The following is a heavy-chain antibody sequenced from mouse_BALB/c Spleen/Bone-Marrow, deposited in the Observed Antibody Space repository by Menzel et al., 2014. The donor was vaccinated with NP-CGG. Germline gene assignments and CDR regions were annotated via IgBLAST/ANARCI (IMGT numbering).Heavy chain of an antibody. CDR2: ISSGGSYT. J-gene: IGHJ3*01. D-gene: IGHD2-4*01. CDR3: AGHDYAY. CDR1: GFTFSSYA. Sequence: EVQVVESGGGLVKPGGSLKLSCAASGFTFSSYAMSWVRQTPEKRPEWVATISSGGSYTYYPDSVKGRFTISRDNAKNTLYLQMSSLRSEDTAMYYCAGHDYAYWGQGTLVTVSA. V-gene: IGHV5-9-3*01.